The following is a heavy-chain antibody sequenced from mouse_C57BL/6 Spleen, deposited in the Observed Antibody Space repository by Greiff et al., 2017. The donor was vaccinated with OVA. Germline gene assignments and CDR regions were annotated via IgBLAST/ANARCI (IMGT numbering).Heavy chain of an antibody. CDR3: ARRESYDGALRAMDY. Sequence: QVQLQQPGTELVKPGASVKLSCKASGYTFTSYWVHWVQQRPGQGLEWIGNINPSNGGTNYNAKIKSQATLTVDKSSSTAYMQLSCLTSEDSAVYDGARRESYDGALRAMDYWGQGTSVTVSS. V-gene: IGHV1-53*01. CDR1: GYTFTSYW. J-gene: IGHJ4*01. D-gene: IGHD2-3*01. CDR2: INPSNGGT.